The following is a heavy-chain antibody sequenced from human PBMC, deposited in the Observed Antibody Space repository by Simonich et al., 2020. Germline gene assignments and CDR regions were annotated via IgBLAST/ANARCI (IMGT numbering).Heavy chain of an antibody. J-gene: IGHJ4*02. D-gene: IGHD3-3*01. CDR1: GGSFSGYY. V-gene: IGHV4-34*04. CDR2: INHSEIT. Sequence: QVQLQQWGAGLLKPSETLSLTCAVYGGSFSGYYWSWIRQPPGKGREWIGKINHSEITNNKSSLNSRATISVDKSKNQFSLKLSSVTAADTAIYYCARRDRELILYFDYWGQGNLVTVSS. CDR3: ARRDRELILYFDY.